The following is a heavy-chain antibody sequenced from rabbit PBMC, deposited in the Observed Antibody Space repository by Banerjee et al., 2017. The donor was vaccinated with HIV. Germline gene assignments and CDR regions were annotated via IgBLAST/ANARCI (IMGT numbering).Heavy chain of an antibody. Sequence: QEQLEESGGGLVKPGGTLTLTCTVSGFSFSSNWICWVRQAPGKGLEWIACIDTNDGDTDYANWPKGRFTISKTSSSTVTLLMTSVTAADTATYFCARNYVNAFDPWGQGTLVTVS. CDR2: IDTNDGDT. D-gene: IGHD1-1*01. CDR3: ARNYVNAFDP. J-gene: IGHJ2*01. V-gene: IGHV1S45*01. CDR1: GFSFSSNW.